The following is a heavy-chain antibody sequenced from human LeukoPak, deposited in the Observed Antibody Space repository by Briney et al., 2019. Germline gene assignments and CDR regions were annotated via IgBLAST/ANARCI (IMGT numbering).Heavy chain of an antibody. CDR3: AREDVLLWFGESGGFDY. J-gene: IGHJ4*02. Sequence: SQTLSLTCAISGDSVSSNSAAWDWIRQSPSRGLEWLGRTYYRSKWYNDYAVSVKSRITINPDTSKNQFSLKLSSVTAADTAVYYCAREDVLLWFGESGGFDYWGQGTLVTVSS. D-gene: IGHD3-10*01. CDR1: GDSVSSNSAA. CDR2: TYYRSKWYN. V-gene: IGHV6-1*01.